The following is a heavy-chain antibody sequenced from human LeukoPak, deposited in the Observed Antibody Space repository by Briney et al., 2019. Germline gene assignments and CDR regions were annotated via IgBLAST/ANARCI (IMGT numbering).Heavy chain of an antibody. V-gene: IGHV3-30-3*01. CDR2: ISYDGSNK. Sequence: GGSLRLSCAASGFTFSSYAVHWVRQAPGKGLEWVAVISYDGSNKYYADSVKGRFTISRDNSKNTLYLQMNSLRAEDTAVYYCARDLRDMITFWGVIGYLGQGTLVTVSS. CDR1: GFTFSSYA. J-gene: IGHJ4*02. D-gene: IGHD3-16*02. CDR3: ARDLRDMITFWGVIGY.